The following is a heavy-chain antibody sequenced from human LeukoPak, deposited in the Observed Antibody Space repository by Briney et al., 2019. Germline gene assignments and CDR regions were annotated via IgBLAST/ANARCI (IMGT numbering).Heavy chain of an antibody. CDR1: GFTFSNYW. V-gene: IGHV3-7*05. CDR3: ARDGGGDIVVAFAFDI. Sequence: GGSLRLSCAASGFTFSNYWMSWVRQAPGKGLEWVAHINQDGSEKYYVDSVKGRFTICRDNAKKSLDLQMNSRRAEDTAVYYCARDGGGDIVVAFAFDIWGQGTMVTVSS. D-gene: IGHD2-15*01. J-gene: IGHJ3*02. CDR2: INQDGSEK.